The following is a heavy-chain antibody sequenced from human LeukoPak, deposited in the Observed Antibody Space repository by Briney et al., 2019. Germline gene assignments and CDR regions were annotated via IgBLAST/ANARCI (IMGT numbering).Heavy chain of an antibody. CDR1: GDSVYSNSAA. CDR3: ARVTPTDLYTFGI. CDR2: TYYRSKGYN. D-gene: IGHD2-21*02. Sequence: SQTLSLTCAISGDSVYSNSAAWNWSRQSPARVLEWQGRTYYRSKGYNDYAVSVKSRVTINPDPSKNQFSLQLKSVTPEDTAVYYCARVTPTDLYTFGIWGQGKMVTVSA. V-gene: IGHV6-1*01. J-gene: IGHJ3*02.